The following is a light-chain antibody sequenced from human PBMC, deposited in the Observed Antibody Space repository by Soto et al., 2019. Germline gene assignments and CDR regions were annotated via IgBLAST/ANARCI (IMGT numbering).Light chain of an antibody. CDR2: AAS. Sequence: DIQMTQSPSSLSASVGDRVTITCRASQSISSYLNWYQQKPGKAPKLLIYAASSLQSGVPSRFSGSGSGTDFTLTISSLHPEYFANYYWQQSYSTPITCGQGTRLEIK. V-gene: IGKV1-39*01. CDR3: QQSYSTPIT. CDR1: QSISSY. J-gene: IGKJ5*01.